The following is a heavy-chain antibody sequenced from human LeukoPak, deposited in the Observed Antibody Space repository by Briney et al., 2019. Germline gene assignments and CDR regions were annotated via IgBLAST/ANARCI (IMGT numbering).Heavy chain of an antibody. J-gene: IGHJ5*02. CDR3: ARGRSSSNWFDP. CDR2: IYYSGST. D-gene: IGHD6-6*01. Sequence: KSSETLSLTCTVSGGSISSYYWSWIRQPPGKGLEWIGYIYYSGSTNYNPSLKSRVTISVDTSKNQFSLKLSSVTAADTAVYYCARGRSSSNWFDPWGQGTLVTVSS. CDR1: GGSISSYY. V-gene: IGHV4-59*01.